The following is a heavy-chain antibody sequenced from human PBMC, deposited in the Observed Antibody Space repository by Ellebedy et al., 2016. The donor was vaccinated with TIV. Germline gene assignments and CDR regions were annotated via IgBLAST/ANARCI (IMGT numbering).Heavy chain of an antibody. CDR3: TRLWFGESVNDY. CDR1: GFTFGDYA. Sequence: GESLKISXTASGFTFGDYAMSWFRQAPGKGLEWVGFIRSKAYGGTTEYAASVKGRFTISRDDSKSIAYLQMNSLKTEDTAVYYCTRLWFGESVNDYWGQGTLVTVSS. D-gene: IGHD3-10*01. J-gene: IGHJ4*02. CDR2: IRSKAYGGTT. V-gene: IGHV3-49*03.